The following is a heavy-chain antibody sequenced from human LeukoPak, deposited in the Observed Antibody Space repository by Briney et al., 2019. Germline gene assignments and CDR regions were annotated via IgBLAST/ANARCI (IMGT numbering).Heavy chain of an antibody. CDR2: NFSGDSDT. D-gene: IGHD5-24*01. Sequence: GEPLKISCKSSGYSFTNYWIGWVRQMPGKGLEWMGINFSGDSDTRYSPSFQGQVTISVDKSISTAYLQWSSLKASDTATYYCARGGRWLVRNLDAHFDYWGQGTLATGSS. CDR3: ARGGRWLVRNLDAHFDY. CDR1: GYSFTNYW. V-gene: IGHV5-51*01. J-gene: IGHJ4*02.